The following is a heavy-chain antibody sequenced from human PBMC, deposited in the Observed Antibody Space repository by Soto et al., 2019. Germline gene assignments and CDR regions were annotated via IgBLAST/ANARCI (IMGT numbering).Heavy chain of an antibody. CDR1: GFTFNNFA. D-gene: IGHD1-26*01. J-gene: IGHJ4*02. Sequence: GGSLRLSCAASGFTFNNFAMRWVRQSPGKGLEWVSTVTGSRAAKYSADSVKGRFTISRDHSKNTVLLQMNSLRAEDTAVYFCAKGDSDSPKSSFDSWGQGALVTVSS. CDR3: AKGDSDSPKSSFDS. V-gene: IGHV3-23*01. CDR2: VTGSRAAK.